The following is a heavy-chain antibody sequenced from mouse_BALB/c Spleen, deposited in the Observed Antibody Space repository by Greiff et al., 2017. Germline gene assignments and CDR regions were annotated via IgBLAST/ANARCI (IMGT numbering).Heavy chain of an antibody. V-gene: IGHV2-6-7*01. J-gene: IGHJ4*01. Sequence: QVQLQQSGPGLVAPSQSLSITCTVSGFSLTGYGVNWVRQPPGKGLEWLGMIWGDGSTDYNSALKSRLSISKDNSKSQVFLKMNSLQTDDTARYYCARGSGLRAWYYAMDYWGQGTSVTVSS. CDR3: ARGSGLRAWYYAMDY. CDR2: IWGDGST. D-gene: IGHD3-1*01. CDR1: GFSLTGYG.